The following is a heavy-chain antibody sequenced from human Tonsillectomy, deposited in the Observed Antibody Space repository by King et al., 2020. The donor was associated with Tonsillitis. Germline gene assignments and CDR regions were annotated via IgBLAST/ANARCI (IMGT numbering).Heavy chain of an antibody. J-gene: IGHJ4*02. Sequence: QLQESGPGLVKPSETLSLTCTVSGGSISSSSYYWGWIRQPPGKGLEWIGSIYYSGSTYYNPSLTSRVTISVDTSKNQFSLKLSSVTAADTAVDYCATRTRGGGWYFVYWGQGTLVTVSS. V-gene: IGHV4-39*01. CDR1: GGSISSSSYY. CDR3: ATRTRGGGWYFVY. D-gene: IGHD6-19*01. CDR2: IYYSGST.